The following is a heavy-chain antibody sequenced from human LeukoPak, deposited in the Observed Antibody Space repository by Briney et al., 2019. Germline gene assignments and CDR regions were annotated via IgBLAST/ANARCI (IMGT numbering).Heavy chain of an antibody. Sequence: GESLKISCKASGYTFTSYWIGWVRQMPGKGLEWMGIIYPGDSDTRYSPSFQDQVTISAEKSINTVYLQWSSLKASDTAMYYCATPYPREYCSRNSCYFNYWGQGTLVTVSS. V-gene: IGHV5-51*01. CDR2: IYPGDSDT. CDR3: ATPYPREYCSRNSCYFNY. J-gene: IGHJ4*02. CDR1: GYTFTSYW. D-gene: IGHD2-2*01.